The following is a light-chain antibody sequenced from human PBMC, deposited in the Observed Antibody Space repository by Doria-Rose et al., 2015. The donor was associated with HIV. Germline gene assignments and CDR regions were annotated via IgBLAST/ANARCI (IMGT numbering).Light chain of an antibody. CDR1: QDISNY. V-gene: IGKV1-8*01. Sequence: AIRMTQSPSSLSASTGDRVTITCRASQDISNYLAWYQQKPGKAPKLLIYAASTLQSGVPSRFSGSGSGTDFTLTISYLQSEDFATYYCQQYYSYPPTFGPGTKVDI. CDR3: QQYYSYPPT. J-gene: IGKJ3*01. CDR2: AAS.